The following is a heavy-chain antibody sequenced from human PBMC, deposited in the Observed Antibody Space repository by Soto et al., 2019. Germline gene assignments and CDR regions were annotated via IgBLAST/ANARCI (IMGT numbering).Heavy chain of an antibody. CDR2: IKQDGSEK. V-gene: IGHV3-7*01. D-gene: IGHD6-19*01. J-gene: IGHJ5*02. CDR1: GFTFSSYW. CDR3: ARDLGPIPVAGPYNWFDP. Sequence: PGGSLRLSCAASGFTFSSYWMSWVRQAPGKGLEWVANIKQDGSEKYYVDSVKGRFTISRDNAKNSLYLQMNSLRAEDTAVYYCARDLGPIPVAGPYNWFDPWGQGTLVTVSS.